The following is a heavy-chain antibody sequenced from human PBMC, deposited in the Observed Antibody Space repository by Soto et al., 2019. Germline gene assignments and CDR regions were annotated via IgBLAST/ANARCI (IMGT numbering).Heavy chain of an antibody. CDR1: GFTFTNFA. V-gene: IGHV3-23*01. D-gene: IGHD3-10*01. CDR2: ISGSGRGAATFYP. Sequence: GGSLRLSCAASGFTFTNFAMSWVRQAPGKGLEWVSTISGSGRGAATFYPYYAESVKGRFTISRDNSKNTVSLQMNSLRAEDTALYYCAKDSLYHGSGRPPGDWCQGNLVTVSS. CDR3: AKDSLYHGSGRPPGD. J-gene: IGHJ1*01.